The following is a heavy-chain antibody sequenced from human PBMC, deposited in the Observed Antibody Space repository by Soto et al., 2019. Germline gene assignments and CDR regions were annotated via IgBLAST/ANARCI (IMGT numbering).Heavy chain of an antibody. CDR1: GGSISSYY. D-gene: IGHD5-18*01. CDR2: IYYSGST. V-gene: IGHV4-59*01. Sequence: PSETLSLTCTVSGGSISSYYWSWIRQPPGKGLEWIGYIYYSGSTNYNPSLKSRVTILVDTSKNQFSLKLSSVTAADTAVYYCARDYGYSYGSNYYYYYGMDVWGQGTTVTVS. CDR3: ARDYGYSYGSNYYYYYGMDV. J-gene: IGHJ6*02.